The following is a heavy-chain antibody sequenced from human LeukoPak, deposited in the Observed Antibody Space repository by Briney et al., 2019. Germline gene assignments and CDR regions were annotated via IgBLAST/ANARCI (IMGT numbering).Heavy chain of an antibody. J-gene: IGHJ5*02. CDR1: GGSFSGYY. CDR3: ARGHWSEPGVVPAVGWFDP. CDR2: INHSGST. V-gene: IGHV4-34*01. Sequence: ETLSLTCAVYGGSFSGYYWSWIRQPPGKGLEWIGAINHSGSTNYNPSLKSRVTISVDTSKNQFSLKLSSVTAADTAVYYCARGHWSEPGVVPAVGWFDPWGQGTLVTVSS. D-gene: IGHD2-2*01.